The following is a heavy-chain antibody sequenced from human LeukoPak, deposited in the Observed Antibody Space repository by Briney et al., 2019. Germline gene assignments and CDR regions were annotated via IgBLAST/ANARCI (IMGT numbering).Heavy chain of an antibody. V-gene: IGHV3-74*01. CDR1: GFTFSSYW. D-gene: IGHD1-26*01. J-gene: IGHJ6*03. CDR3: ARRRGSDYYYYMDV. Sequence: GGSLRFSCAASGFTFSSYWMHWVRQAPGKGLALVSRINSDGSSTSYADSVKGRFTISRDNAKNTLYLQMNSLRAEDTAVYYCARRRGSDYYYYMDVWGKGATVTVSS. CDR2: INSDGSST.